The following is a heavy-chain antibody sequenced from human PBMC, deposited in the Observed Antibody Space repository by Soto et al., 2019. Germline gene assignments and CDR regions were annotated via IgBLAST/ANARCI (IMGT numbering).Heavy chain of an antibody. Sequence: SETLSLTCAVSGYSISSGWYWGWIRHTPGKGLELIGNIHHSGTTYYNPSLKSRVTISMDTSKNVFSLKLNSMTAADTAVYYCARDMHAGFTHYFDPWGQGTLVNVSS. D-gene: IGHD1-26*01. CDR1: GYSISSGWY. CDR3: ARDMHAGFTHYFDP. V-gene: IGHV4-38-2*02. J-gene: IGHJ5*02. CDR2: IHHSGTT.